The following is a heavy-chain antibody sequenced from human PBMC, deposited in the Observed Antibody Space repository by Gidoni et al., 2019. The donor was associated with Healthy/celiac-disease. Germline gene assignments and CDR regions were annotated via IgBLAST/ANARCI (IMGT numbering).Heavy chain of an antibody. Sequence: QVQLVQSGAEVKKLGSSVKVSCKASGGTFSSYAISWVRQAPGQGLEWMGGIIPIFGTANYAQKFQGRVTITADKSTSTAYMELSSLRSKDTAVYYCASMTTVTMGPNWFDPWGQGTLVTVSS. V-gene: IGHV1-69*06. J-gene: IGHJ5*02. CDR3: ASMTTVTMGPNWFDP. CDR2: IIPIFGTA. D-gene: IGHD4-4*01. CDR1: GGTFSSYA.